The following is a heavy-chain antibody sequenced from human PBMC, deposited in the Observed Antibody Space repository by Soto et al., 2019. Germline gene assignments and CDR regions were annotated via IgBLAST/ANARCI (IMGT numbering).Heavy chain of an antibody. CDR3: AKRRGIYASSGYYNWFDP. CDR1: GYSISSGYY. V-gene: IGHV4-38-2*01. D-gene: IGHD3-22*01. J-gene: IGHJ5*02. Sequence: SETLSLTCAVSGYSISSGYYWGWIRQPPGKGLEWIGDIYHSGSTYYNPSLKSRVTISLDTSKNQFSLKLNSVTAADTAVYYCAKRRGIYASSGYYNWFDPWGQGTLVTVSS. CDR2: IYHSGST.